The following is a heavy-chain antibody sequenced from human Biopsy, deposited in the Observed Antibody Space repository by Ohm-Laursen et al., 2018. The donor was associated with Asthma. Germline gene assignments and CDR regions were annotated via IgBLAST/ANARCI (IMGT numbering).Heavy chain of an antibody. Sequence: SQTLSLTCTVSGGSISTSGYLWSWIRQLTGGGLELIGYISDTGSTFYNPSLRGRLRISLDTSKNQFSLRLTSATAADTAVYFCARFGGTSYGSPFDHWGLGALVTVSS. V-gene: IGHV4-31*03. J-gene: IGHJ4*02. CDR1: GGSISTSGYL. CDR2: ISDTGST. D-gene: IGHD3-16*01. CDR3: ARFGGTSYGSPFDH.